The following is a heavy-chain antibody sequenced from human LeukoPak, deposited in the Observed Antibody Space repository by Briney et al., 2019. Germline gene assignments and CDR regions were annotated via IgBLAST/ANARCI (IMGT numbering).Heavy chain of an antibody. Sequence: QPGGSLRLSCAASGFSYSRYSMNWVRQAPGKGLEWVAYISISSATIYYADFVKGRFTISRDNAEHSLYLQMNSLRADDTAVYYCARDTLGEGEDANYAVCYFDYWGQGTVVTVSS. CDR2: ISISSATI. J-gene: IGHJ4*02. D-gene: IGHD4/OR15-4a*01. CDR3: ARDTLGEGEDANYAVCYFDY. V-gene: IGHV3-48*01. CDR1: GFSYSRYS.